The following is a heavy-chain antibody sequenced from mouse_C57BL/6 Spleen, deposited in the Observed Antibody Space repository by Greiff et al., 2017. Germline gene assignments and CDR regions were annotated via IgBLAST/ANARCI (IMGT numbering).Heavy chain of an antibody. CDR2: INPSNGGT. V-gene: IGHV1-53*01. CDR3: ARSWVRDGSRSAMDY. CDR1: GYTFTSYW. J-gene: IGHJ4*01. D-gene: IGHD1-1*01. Sequence: VQLQQPGTELVKPGASVKLSCKASGYTFTSYWMHWVKQRPGQGLKWIGNINPSNGGTNYNEKFKSKATLTVDKSSSTAYMQLSSLTSEDSAVYYCARSWVRDGSRSAMDYWGQGTSVTVSS.